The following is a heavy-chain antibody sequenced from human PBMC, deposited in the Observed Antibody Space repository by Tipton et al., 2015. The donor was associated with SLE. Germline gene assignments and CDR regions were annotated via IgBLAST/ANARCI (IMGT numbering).Heavy chain of an antibody. D-gene: IGHD6-19*01. CDR2: ISWDGGST. CDR3: AKDPTHSSGWYGPHAFDI. CDR1: GFTFDDYT. J-gene: IGHJ3*02. V-gene: IGHV3-43*01. Sequence: SLRLSCAASGFTFDDYTMHWVRQAPGKGLEWVSLISWDGGSTYYADSVKGRVTISRDNSKNSLYLQMNSLRAEDTAVYYCAKDPTHSSGWYGPHAFDIWGQGTMVTVSS.